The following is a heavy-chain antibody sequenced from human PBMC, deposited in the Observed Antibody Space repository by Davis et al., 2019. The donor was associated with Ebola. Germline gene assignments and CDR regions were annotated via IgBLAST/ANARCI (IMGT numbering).Heavy chain of an antibody. V-gene: IGHV3-48*01. CDR3: ARGPSTGNSFSY. J-gene: IGHJ4*02. CDR1: GFTFDDYG. D-gene: IGHD6-13*01. Sequence: PGGSLRLSCAASGFTFDDYGMSWVRQAPGKGLEWVSYISSSSSTIYYADPVKGRFTISRDNAKNSLYLQMNSLRAEDTAVYYCARGPSTGNSFSYWGQGTLVTVSS. CDR2: ISSSSSTI.